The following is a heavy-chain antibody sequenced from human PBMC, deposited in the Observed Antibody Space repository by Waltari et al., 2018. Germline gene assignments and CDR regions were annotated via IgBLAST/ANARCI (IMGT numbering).Heavy chain of an antibody. V-gene: IGHV3-23*01. CDR3: AKKLGVSSWYYFDY. J-gene: IGHJ4*02. CDR2: IGGGGSTT. CDR1: GFTFSTYP. D-gene: IGHD1-26*01. Sequence: EVQLLESGGDLVQPGGSLRLSCAASGFTFSTYPMTWVRQAPGKGLEWVSVIGGGGSTTYYADSVKGRFTISRDNSKNTLYLQMNRLRVEDTAVYYCAKKLGVSSWYYFDYWGQGTLVTVSS.